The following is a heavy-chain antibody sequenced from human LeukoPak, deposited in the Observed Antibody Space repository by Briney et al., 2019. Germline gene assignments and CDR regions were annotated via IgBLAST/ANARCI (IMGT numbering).Heavy chain of an antibody. Sequence: SSETLSLTCAVSGGSFSGYYWSWIRQPPGKGLEWIGEINHSGSTNYNPSLKSRVTISVDTSKNQFSLKLSSVTAADTAVYYCARLIRRFGVFNWFDPWGQGTLVTVSS. V-gene: IGHV4-34*01. CDR1: GGSFSGYY. D-gene: IGHD3-10*01. CDR2: INHSGST. CDR3: ARLIRRFGVFNWFDP. J-gene: IGHJ5*02.